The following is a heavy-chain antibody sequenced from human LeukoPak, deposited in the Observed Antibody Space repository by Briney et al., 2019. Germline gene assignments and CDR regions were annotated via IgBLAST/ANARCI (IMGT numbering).Heavy chain of an antibody. J-gene: IGHJ4*02. CDR1: GYTFTSYD. D-gene: IGHD1-26*01. Sequence: SVKVSCKASGYTFTSYDINWVGQATGQGREGMGWMNHNRGKTGYAQKFQGRGTMNRNTSRRKANMEVSSLRSEDTAVYYCARIDQNSGSYSDYWGQGTLVTVSS. V-gene: IGHV1-8*01. CDR2: MNHNRGKT. CDR3: ARIDQNSGSYSDY.